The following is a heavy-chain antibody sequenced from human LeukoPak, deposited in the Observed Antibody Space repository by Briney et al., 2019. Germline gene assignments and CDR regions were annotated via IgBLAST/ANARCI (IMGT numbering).Heavy chain of an antibody. J-gene: IGHJ4*02. CDR1: GFIFSSYA. CDR2: ISYDGSNK. CDR3: AREDIEAAASFDY. Sequence: GGSLRLSCAASGFIFSSYAMHWVRQAPGKGLEWVAVISYDGSNKYYADSVKGRFTISRDNSKNTLYLQMNSLRAEDTAVYDCAREDIEAAASFDYWGQGTLVTVSS. V-gene: IGHV3-30-3*01. D-gene: IGHD6-13*01.